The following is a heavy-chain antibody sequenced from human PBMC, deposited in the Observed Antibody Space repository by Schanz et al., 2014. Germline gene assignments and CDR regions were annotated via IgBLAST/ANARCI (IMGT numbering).Heavy chain of an antibody. CDR2: INPNSGET. Sequence: QVQLVQSGPAVKKPGASMKVSCLASGYSFTEYFLHWVRQAPGQGLEWMGWINPNSGETNYEQKCKGRVPLTSDTSISTAFMELSGLTSDDTATYFCARARYTGYDCSGYWGQGTLLIVSS. CDR1: GYSFTEYF. D-gene: IGHD5-12*01. V-gene: IGHV1-2*02. J-gene: IGHJ4*02. CDR3: ARARYTGYDCSGY.